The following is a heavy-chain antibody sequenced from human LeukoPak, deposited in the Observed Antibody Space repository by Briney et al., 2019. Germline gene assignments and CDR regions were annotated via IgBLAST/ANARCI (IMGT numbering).Heavy chain of an antibody. Sequence: TSETLSLTCTVSGGSISSGDYYWSWIRQPPGKGLEWIGYIYYSGSTYYNPSLKSRVTISVDTSKNQFSLKLSSVTAADTAVYYCARHKWLEPTDYWGQGTLVTVSS. CDR2: IYYSGST. J-gene: IGHJ4*02. CDR1: GGSISSGDYY. CDR3: ARHKWLEPTDY. D-gene: IGHD6-19*01. V-gene: IGHV4-30-4*01.